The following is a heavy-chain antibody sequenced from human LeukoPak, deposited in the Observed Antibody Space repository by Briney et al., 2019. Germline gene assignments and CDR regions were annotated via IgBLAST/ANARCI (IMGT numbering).Heavy chain of an antibody. V-gene: IGHV3-7*01. Sequence: PGGSLRLSCAASGFTFSSYWMSWVRQAPGKGLEWVANIKQDGSEKYYVDSVKGRFTISRDNAKNTLYLQMNSLRAEDTAVYYCARDGDILTGYYRYGPSDAFDIWGQGTMVTVSS. D-gene: IGHD3-9*01. CDR3: ARDGDILTGYYRYGPSDAFDI. J-gene: IGHJ3*02. CDR1: GFTFSSYW. CDR2: IKQDGSEK.